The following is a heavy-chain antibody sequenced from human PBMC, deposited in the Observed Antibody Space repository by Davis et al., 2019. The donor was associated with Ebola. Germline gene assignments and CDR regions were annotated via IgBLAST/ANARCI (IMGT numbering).Heavy chain of an antibody. D-gene: IGHD6-13*01. Sequence: SETLSLTCAVYGGSFSGYYWSWIRQPPGKGLEWIGEINHSGSTNYNPSLKSRVTISVDRSKNQFSLKLSSVTAADTAVYYCARDHVADYYFDYWGQGTLVTVSS. J-gene: IGHJ4*02. CDR2: INHSGST. CDR1: GGSFSGYY. CDR3: ARDHVADYYFDY. V-gene: IGHV4-34*01.